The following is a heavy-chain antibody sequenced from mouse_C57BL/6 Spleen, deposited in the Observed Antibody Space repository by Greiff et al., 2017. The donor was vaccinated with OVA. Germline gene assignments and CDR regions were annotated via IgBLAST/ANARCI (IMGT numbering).Heavy chain of an antibody. CDR3: ATLLPMDY. Sequence: KQRPGQGLEWIGRIHPSDSDTNYNQKFKGKATLTVDKSSSTAYMQLSSLTSEDSAVYYCATLLPMDYWGQGTTLTVSS. J-gene: IGHJ2*01. D-gene: IGHD1-1*01. V-gene: IGHV1-74*01. CDR2: IHPSDSDT.